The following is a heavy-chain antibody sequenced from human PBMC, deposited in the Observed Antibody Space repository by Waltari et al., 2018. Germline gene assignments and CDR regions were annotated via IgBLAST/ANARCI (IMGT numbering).Heavy chain of an antibody. CDR2: IYASGCT. Sequence: QVQLQESGPGLVKPSQTLSLTCTVSGGSISSGTYYWRWIRKPAGRGLEWIGRIYASGCTDYNPALKSRGDRSIDTSKNLFSLKRSSGTATDTAVYYCARVDNLQGGIDVWGQGTLVTVSS. CDR1: GGSISSGTYY. J-gene: IGHJ4*02. D-gene: IGHD2-2*03. V-gene: IGHV4-61*02. CDR3: ARVDNLQGGIDV.